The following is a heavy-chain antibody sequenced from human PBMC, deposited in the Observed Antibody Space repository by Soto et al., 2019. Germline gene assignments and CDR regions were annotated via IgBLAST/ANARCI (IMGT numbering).Heavy chain of an antibody. J-gene: IGHJ4*02. Sequence: PSETLSLTCSVSGGSVSNKTYYWSWIRQPPGKKLEWIGYVYYSGTTNYNPSLKSRVTISVDMSKNQFSLRLTSVTAADTALYNCATTPAVPNALRSRYFFDFWGQGTLVTVSS. CDR1: GGSVSNKTYY. V-gene: IGHV4-61*01. CDR3: ATTPAVPNALRSRYFFDF. CDR2: VYYSGTT. D-gene: IGHD3-9*01.